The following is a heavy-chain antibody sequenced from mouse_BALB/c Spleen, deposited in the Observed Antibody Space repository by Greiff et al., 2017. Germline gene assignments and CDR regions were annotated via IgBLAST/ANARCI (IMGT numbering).Heavy chain of an antibody. V-gene: IGHV8-8*01. CDR1: GFSLSTSGMG. J-gene: IGHJ4*01. Sequence: QVTLKVSGPGILQPSQTLSLTCSFSGFSLSTSGMGVGWIRQPSGKGLEWLAHIWWDDDKSYNPALKSRLTISKDTSSNQVFLKIASVDTADTATYYCARIAEEVIDAMDYWGQGTSVTVSS. CDR3: ARIAEEVIDAMDY. D-gene: IGHD1-1*01. CDR2: IWWDDDK.